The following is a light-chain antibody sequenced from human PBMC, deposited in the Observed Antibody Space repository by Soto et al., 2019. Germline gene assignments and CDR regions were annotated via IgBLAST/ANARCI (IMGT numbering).Light chain of an antibody. CDR1: QSISSW. CDR2: KAS. V-gene: IGKV1-5*03. CDR3: QQYKSYCT. Sequence: DIQMTQSPSTLSASVGDRVTITCRASQSISSWLAWYQQKPGKAPKLLIYKASNLESGVPSRFSGSGSGTEFTLPISSLQPDDFATYYCQQYKSYCTFGPGTKVDMK. J-gene: IGKJ3*01.